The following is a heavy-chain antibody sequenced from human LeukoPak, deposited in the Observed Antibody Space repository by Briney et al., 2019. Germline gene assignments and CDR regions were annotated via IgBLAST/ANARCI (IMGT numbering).Heavy chain of an antibody. D-gene: IGHD1-26*01. CDR1: GGSISSGDYY. Sequence: PSQTLSLTCTVSGGSISSGDYYWSWIRQPPGKGLEWIGYIYYSGSTYYNPSLKSRVTISVDTSKNQFSLKLSSVTAADTAVYYCATIRGVGTNFDYWGQGTLVTVSS. CDR3: ATIRGVGTNFDY. J-gene: IGHJ4*02. V-gene: IGHV4-30-4*01. CDR2: IYYSGST.